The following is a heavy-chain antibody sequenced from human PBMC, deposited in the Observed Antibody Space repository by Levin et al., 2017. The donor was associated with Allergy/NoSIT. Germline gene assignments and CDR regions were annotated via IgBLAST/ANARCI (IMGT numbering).Heavy chain of an antibody. J-gene: IGHJ2*01. D-gene: IGHD5-18*01. CDR1: GFTFDDYA. CDR2: ISWNSGSI. V-gene: IGHV3-9*01. Sequence: RSGGSLRLSCAASGFTFDDYAMHWVRQAPGKGLEWVSGISWNSGSIGYADSVKGRFTISRDNAKNSLYLQMNSLRAEDTALYYCAKDSTAMGFYWYFDLWGRGTLVTVSS. CDR3: AKDSTAMGFYWYFDL.